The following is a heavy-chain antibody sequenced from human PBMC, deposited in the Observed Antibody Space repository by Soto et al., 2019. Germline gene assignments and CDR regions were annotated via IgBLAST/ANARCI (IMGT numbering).Heavy chain of an antibody. J-gene: IGHJ2*01. CDR2: INQDGTET. D-gene: IGHD2-2*02. CDR1: GFTVTSYW. V-gene: IGHV3-7*01. CDR3: GRVVVPAAIYLYFDI. Sequence: GSLRLSCAASGFTVTSYWMTWVRQAPGKGLEWVANINQDGTETYYVDSVKGRFTISRDNAKNSLYLQSSSLRAEDTAVYYCGRVVVPAAIYLYFDIWGLGTLVTISS.